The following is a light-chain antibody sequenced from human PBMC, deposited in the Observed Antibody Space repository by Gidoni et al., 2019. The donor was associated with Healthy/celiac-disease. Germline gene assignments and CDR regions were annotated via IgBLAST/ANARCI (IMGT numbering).Light chain of an antibody. CDR2: AAS. Sequence: DIQMTQSPSSLSASVGDRVTITCRASQSISSYLNWYQQKPGTAPKLLISAASSLQSGVPSRFSGCGSGTEFTLIISSLLPDDVATYYCRQNYTTPPSFGQXTKVEIK. J-gene: IGKJ2*01. CDR1: QSISSY. CDR3: RQNYTTPPS. V-gene: IGKV1-39*01.